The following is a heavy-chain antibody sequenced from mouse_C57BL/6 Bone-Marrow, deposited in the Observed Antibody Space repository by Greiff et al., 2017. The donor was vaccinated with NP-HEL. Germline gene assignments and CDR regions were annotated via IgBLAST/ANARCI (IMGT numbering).Heavy chain of an antibody. CDR3: AIIYYYGSSYDDFDY. D-gene: IGHD1-1*01. V-gene: IGHV2-9-1*01. Sequence: VQVVESGPGLVAPSQSLSNPCTVSGFSLTRYAISWVRQPPGKGLEGLGVIWTGGGTNYNSAPKSRLSISKDNSKSQVFLKMNSLQTDDTARYYCAIIYYYGSSYDDFDYWGQGTTLTVSS. CDR1: GFSLTRYA. CDR2: IWTGGGT. J-gene: IGHJ2*01.